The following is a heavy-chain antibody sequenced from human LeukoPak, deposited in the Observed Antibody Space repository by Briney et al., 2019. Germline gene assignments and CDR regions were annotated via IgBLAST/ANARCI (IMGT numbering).Heavy chain of an antibody. D-gene: IGHD5-18*01. V-gene: IGHV1-69*04. CDR3: ARDQGLTAPPPYGLDV. CDR2: IIPVLNIT. Sequence: SVKVSCKTSGGTFNSSAITWVRQAPGQGLEWMGRIIPVLNITTYAQKFQGSVTITADTSTSTVYMELSSLRSEETAVYYCARDQGLTAPPPYGLDVWGQGTTVIVSS. CDR1: GGTFNSSA. J-gene: IGHJ6*02.